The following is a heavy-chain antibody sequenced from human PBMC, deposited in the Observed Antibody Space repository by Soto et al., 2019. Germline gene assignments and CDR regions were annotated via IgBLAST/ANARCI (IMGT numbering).Heavy chain of an antibody. CDR3: AREGYYYGSGSYYTASMDV. CDR1: GGSISSYY. V-gene: IGHV4-4*07. Sequence: PSETLSLTCTVSGGSISSYYWSWIRQPAGKGLEWIGRIYISGSTNYNPSLKSRVTMSVDTSKNQFSLKLSSVTAADTAVYYCAREGYYYGSGSYYTASMDVWGQGTTVTVPS. CDR2: IYISGST. J-gene: IGHJ6*02. D-gene: IGHD3-10*01.